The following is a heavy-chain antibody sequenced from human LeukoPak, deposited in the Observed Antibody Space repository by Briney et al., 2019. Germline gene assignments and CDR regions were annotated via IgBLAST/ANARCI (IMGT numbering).Heavy chain of an antibody. Sequence: GGSLRLSCADSGFTVSSNYMRWVRQAPGKGLEWVSVIYSGGSTYYADSVKGRFTISRDNSKNTLYLQMNSLRAEDTAVYYCASLPRGSGSYYWPDAFDIWGQGTMVTVSS. CDR3: ASLPRGSGSYYWPDAFDI. V-gene: IGHV3-66*01. D-gene: IGHD3-10*01. CDR2: IYSGGST. CDR1: GFTVSSNY. J-gene: IGHJ3*02.